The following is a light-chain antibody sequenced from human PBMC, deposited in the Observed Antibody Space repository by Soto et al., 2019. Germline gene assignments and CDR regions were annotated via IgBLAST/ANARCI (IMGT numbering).Light chain of an antibody. V-gene: IGKV3D-15*01. J-gene: IGKJ1*01. CDR1: QSVRSN. Sequence: EIVMTQSPATLSVSPGERATLSCRASQSVRSNLAWYQQKPGQAPSLLIYGASTRATGVPARFSGGGSGTEFTLTISSLQSEDFAVYYCQQYNNWPPTFGQGTKVDIK. CDR3: QQYNNWPPT. CDR2: GAS.